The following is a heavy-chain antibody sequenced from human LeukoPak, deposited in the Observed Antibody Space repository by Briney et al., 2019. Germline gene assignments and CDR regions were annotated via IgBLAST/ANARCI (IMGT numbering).Heavy chain of an antibody. CDR3: ARDSLPMAVTGPFDH. D-gene: IGHD6-19*01. CDR1: GFDFSSYC. CDR2: IWFDGTNI. J-gene: IGHJ4*02. Sequence: GGSLRLSCAASGFDFSSYCMHWVRQAPGKGLEWVTSIWFDGTNIHYADSVKGRVTISRDNSKSALYLQMNSLRADDTAIYYCARDSLPMAVTGPFDHWGQGALVTVSS. V-gene: IGHV3-33*01.